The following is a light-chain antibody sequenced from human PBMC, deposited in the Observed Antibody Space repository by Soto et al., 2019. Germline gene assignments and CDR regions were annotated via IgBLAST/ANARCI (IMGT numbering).Light chain of an antibody. CDR3: QQYVSSPRT. CDR1: QTVYHGY. Sequence: EIVFTQSPGTLSLSPGERATLSCSASQTVYHGYLAWYQQKPGQAPRLLIYGASSRATGIPDRFSGSESGTDFTLTISRLEPEDFAVYYCQQYVSSPRTFGQGTKVDIK. V-gene: IGKV3-20*01. CDR2: GAS. J-gene: IGKJ1*01.